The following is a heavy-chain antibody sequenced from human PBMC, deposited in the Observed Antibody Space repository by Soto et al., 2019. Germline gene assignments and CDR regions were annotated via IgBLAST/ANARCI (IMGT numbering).Heavy chain of an antibody. CDR3: TNDLFAQTGAAFRAPPYFDH. D-gene: IGHD1-1*01. J-gene: IGHJ4*02. CDR1: GFTFSNYV. Sequence: VQLVESGGAVVQPGRSLRLSCGASGFTFSNYVMHWVRQPPGRGPEWVASISFDGKTTYYGDSVKGRVTVSRDNSNRLMFLQMDRLRADYTAVFYCTNDLFAQTGAAFRAPPYFDHLGQGTLVIVSS. CDR2: ISFDGKTT. V-gene: IGHV3-30*18.